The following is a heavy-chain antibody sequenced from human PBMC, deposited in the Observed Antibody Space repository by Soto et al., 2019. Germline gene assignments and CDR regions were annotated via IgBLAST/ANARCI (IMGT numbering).Heavy chain of an antibody. V-gene: IGHV4-31*03. CDR2: IFYSGTT. Sequence: QVQLQESGPGLVKPSQTLSLTCTVSGGSISRGGYYWNWIRQHPGKGLEWIGYIFYSGTTYYNPSPXSXXTISVDTSKNQFSLKLSSVTAADTAVYYCARSVDPWGQGTLVTVSS. CDR3: ARSVDP. J-gene: IGHJ5*02. CDR1: GGSISRGGYY.